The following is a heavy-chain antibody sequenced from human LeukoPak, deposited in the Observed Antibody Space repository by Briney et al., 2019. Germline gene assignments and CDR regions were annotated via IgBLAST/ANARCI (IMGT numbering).Heavy chain of an antibody. CDR3: GRGLCTSDECYKGPFDF. D-gene: IGHD2-8*02. CDR2: IKSKTDGGTA. V-gene: IGHV3-15*01. Sequence: GGSLRLSCANSGFIFSKAWMTWVRQAPGKGLEWVGHIKSKTDGGTADYSAPVKGRFAISRDDSKDTLYLQMNSLKIEDTAVYYCGRGLCTSDECYKGPFDFWGQGALVTVSS. J-gene: IGHJ4*02. CDR1: GFIFSKAW.